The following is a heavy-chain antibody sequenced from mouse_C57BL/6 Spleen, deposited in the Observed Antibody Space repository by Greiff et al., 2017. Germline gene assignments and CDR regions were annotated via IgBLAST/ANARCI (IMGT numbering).Heavy chain of an antibody. CDR3: ARMNYVSLYFDY. D-gene: IGHD1-1*01. CDR1: GFSLTSYG. V-gene: IGHV2-2*01. J-gene: IGHJ2*01. CDR2: IWSGGST. Sequence: QVQLQQSGPGLVQPSQSLSITCTVSGFSLTSYGVHWVRQSPGKGLEWLGVIWSGGSTDYNAAFISRLSISKDNSKSQVFFKMNSLQADDTAIYYCARMNYVSLYFDYWGQGTTLTVSS.